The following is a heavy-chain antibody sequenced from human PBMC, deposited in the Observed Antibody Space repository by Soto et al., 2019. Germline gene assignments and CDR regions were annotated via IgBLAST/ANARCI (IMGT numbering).Heavy chain of an antibody. CDR3: VREDGKVGTNSAFDY. Sequence: EVQVVESGGDLVKPGGSLRLSCASSGFTFSTYTMNWVRQAPGKGLEWVSSINGRGNYIYYAESVKSRFTISRDNAKNSLYLQMDRLRAEDTALYYCVREDGKVGTNSAFDYWGLGALVTVSS. D-gene: IGHD1-26*01. CDR1: GFTFSTYT. V-gene: IGHV3-21*01. CDR2: INGRGNYI. J-gene: IGHJ4*02.